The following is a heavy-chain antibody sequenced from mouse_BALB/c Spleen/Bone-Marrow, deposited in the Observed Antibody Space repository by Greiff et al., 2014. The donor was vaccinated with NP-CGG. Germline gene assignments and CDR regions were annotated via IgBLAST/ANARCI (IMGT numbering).Heavy chain of an antibody. CDR1: GFTFSSYA. D-gene: IGHD2-10*02. V-gene: IGHV5-9-3*01. CDR2: ISSGGSYT. J-gene: IGHJ4*01. CDR3: ARRGYGNYVGYAMDY. Sequence: VQLKESGGGLVKPGGSLKLSCAASGFTFSSYAMSWVRQTPERRLEWVATISSGGSYTYYPDSVKGRFTISRDNAKNTLYLQMSSLRSEDTAMYYCARRGYGNYVGYAMDYWGQGTSVTVSS.